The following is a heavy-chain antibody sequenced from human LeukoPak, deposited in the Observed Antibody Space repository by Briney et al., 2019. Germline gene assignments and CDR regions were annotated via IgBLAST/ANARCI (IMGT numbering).Heavy chain of an antibody. Sequence: GGSLRLSCAASGFTFSSYAMSWVRQAPGKGLEWVANIKQDGSEKYYVDSVKGRFTISRDNAKNSLYLQMNSLRAEDTAVYYCARVVAWGQGTMVTVSS. CDR1: GFTFSSYA. CDR2: IKQDGSEK. J-gene: IGHJ3*01. CDR3: ARVVA. V-gene: IGHV3-7*01.